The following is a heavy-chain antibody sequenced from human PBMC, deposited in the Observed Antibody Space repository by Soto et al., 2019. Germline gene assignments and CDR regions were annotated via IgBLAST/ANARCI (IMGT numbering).Heavy chain of an antibody. Sequence: PGGSLRLSCAASGFTFSSYSMNWVRQAPGKGLEWVSSISSSSSYIYYADSVKGRFTISRDNAKNSLYLQMNSLRAEDTAVYYCARDLVGRLVFEPWGQGTLVTVSS. CDR1: GFTFSSYS. CDR2: ISSSSSYI. V-gene: IGHV3-21*01. CDR3: ARDLVGRLVFEP. J-gene: IGHJ5*02. D-gene: IGHD6-6*01.